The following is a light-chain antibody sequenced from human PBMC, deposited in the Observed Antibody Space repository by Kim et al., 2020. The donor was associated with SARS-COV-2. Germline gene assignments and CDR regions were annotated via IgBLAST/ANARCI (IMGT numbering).Light chain of an antibody. CDR1: QTVTSNY. Sequence: LSLSPRERAPLSCSASQTVTSNYLAWYQQKPGQAPRLLIYGASSRATGIPDRFSGSGSGTDFTLTISRLEPEDVAVYYCQQYGRTFGQGTKVDIK. CDR2: GAS. CDR3: QQYGRT. J-gene: IGKJ1*01. V-gene: IGKV3-20*01.